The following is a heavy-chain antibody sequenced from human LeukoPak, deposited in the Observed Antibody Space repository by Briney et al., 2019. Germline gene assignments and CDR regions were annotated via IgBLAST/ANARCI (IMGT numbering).Heavy chain of an antibody. CDR2: IIPILGIA. CDR3: ARERAVAGKFDY. Sequence: SVKVSCKASGGTFSSYAISWVRQAPGQELEWMGRIIPILGIANYAQKFQGRVTITADKSTSTAYMELSSLRSEDTAVYYCARERAVAGKFDYWGQGTLVTVSS. D-gene: IGHD6-19*01. J-gene: IGHJ4*02. V-gene: IGHV1-69*04. CDR1: GGTFSSYA.